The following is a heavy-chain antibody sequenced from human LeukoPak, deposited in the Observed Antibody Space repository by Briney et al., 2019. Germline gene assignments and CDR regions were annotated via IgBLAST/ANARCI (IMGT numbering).Heavy chain of an antibody. Sequence: GGSLRLSCAASGFTFSSYAMHWVRQAPGKGLEWVAVISYDGSNKYYADSVKGRFTISRDNSKNTLYLQMNSLRAEDTAVYHCAKAGMATALTNNWFDPWGQGTLVTVSS. CDR2: ISYDGSNK. V-gene: IGHV3-30*01. CDR3: AKAGMATALTNNWFDP. J-gene: IGHJ5*02. CDR1: GFTFSSYA. D-gene: IGHD5-12*01.